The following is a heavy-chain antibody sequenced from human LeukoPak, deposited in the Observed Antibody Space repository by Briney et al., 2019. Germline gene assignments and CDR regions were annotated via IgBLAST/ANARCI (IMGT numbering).Heavy chain of an antibody. CDR3: AREFPLVVVVAATADYLDY. V-gene: IGHV3-21*01. D-gene: IGHD2-15*01. CDR1: GFTFSSYS. J-gene: IGHJ4*02. Sequence: GGSLRLSCAASGFTFSSYSMNWVRQAPGKGLEWVSSISSSSSYIYYADSVKGRFTISRDNSKNTLYLQMNSLRAEDTAVYYWAREFPLVVVVAATADYLDYWGQGALVTVSS. CDR2: ISSSSSYI.